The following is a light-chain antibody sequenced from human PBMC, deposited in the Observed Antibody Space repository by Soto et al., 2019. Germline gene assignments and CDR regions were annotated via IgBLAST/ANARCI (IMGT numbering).Light chain of an antibody. CDR2: TAS. V-gene: IGKV1-5*03. CDR3: QQYSDYSRA. CDR1: QNIDTW. Sequence: DIQMTQSPSTLSASVGDRVTISCRASQNIDTWLAWYQQRPGEAPRLLIYTASNLESGVPSRFSGSGSGTDFTLTITRLQPDEFATYFCQQYSDYSRAFGQGTKLEIK. J-gene: IGKJ1*01.